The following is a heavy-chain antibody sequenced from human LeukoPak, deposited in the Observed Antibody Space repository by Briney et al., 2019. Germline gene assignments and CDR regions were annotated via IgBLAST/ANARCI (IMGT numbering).Heavy chain of an antibody. V-gene: IGHV3-23*01. J-gene: IGHJ4*02. D-gene: IGHD3-22*01. Sequence: GGSLRLSCAASGFTFSSYSMSWVRQAPGRGLEWVSGISAGGATTYYTDSVKGRFTFSRDDSKNTLYLQMNSLRAEDTAVYFCARAMMVVTNLWGVYDYWGQGTLVTVSS. CDR3: ARAMMVVTNLWGVYDY. CDR1: GFTFSSYS. CDR2: ISAGGATT.